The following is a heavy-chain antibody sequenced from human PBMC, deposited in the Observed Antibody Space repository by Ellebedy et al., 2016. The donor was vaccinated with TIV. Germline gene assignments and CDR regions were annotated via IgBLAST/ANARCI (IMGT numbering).Heavy chain of an antibody. CDR1: GGSISSSSYY. CDR3: ARRMPVCFCIDP. J-gene: IGHJ5*02. CDR2: IYYSGST. V-gene: IGHV4-39*01. Sequence: SETLSLTXTVSGGSISSSSYYWGWIRQPPGKGLEWIGSIYYSGSTYYNPSLKSRVTISVDTSKNQFSLKLSSVTAADTAVYYCARRMPVCFCIDPWGQGTLVTVSS. D-gene: IGHD2-2*01.